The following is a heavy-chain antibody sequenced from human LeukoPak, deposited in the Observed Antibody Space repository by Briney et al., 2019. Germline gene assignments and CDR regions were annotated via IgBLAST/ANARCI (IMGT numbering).Heavy chain of an antibody. Sequence: PSGTLSLTCAVSGGSISSSNWWSWVRQPPGKGLEWIGEIYHSGSTNYNPSLKSRVTISVHTSKNQFSLTLSSVTAADTAVYYCASRIFGVITYFDSWGQGTLVSVFS. D-gene: IGHD3-3*01. J-gene: IGHJ4*02. CDR2: IYHSGST. CDR3: ASRIFGVITYFDS. V-gene: IGHV4-4*02. CDR1: GGSISSSNW.